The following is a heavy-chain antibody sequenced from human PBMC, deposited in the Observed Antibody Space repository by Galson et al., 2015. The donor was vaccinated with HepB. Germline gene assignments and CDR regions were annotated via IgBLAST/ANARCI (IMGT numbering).Heavy chain of an antibody. D-gene: IGHD6-19*01. V-gene: IGHV3-21*01. CDR1: GFTFSSYS. CDR2: ISSSSSYI. Sequence: SLRLSCAASGFTFSSYSMNWVRQAPGKGLEWVSSISSSSSYIYYADSVKGRFTISRDNAKNSLYLQMNSLRAEDTAVYYCASVYSGYDESIAVAGLFDYWGQGTLVTVSS. J-gene: IGHJ4*02. CDR3: ASVYSGYDESIAVAGLFDY.